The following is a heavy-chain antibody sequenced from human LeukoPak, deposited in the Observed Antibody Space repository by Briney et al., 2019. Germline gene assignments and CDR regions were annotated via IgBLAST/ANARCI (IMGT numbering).Heavy chain of an antibody. CDR3: ARTLQRLFEQGDAFDI. D-gene: IGHD1/OR15-1a*01. Sequence: PSETLSLTCTVSGGSISSGSYYWSWIRQPAGKGLEWIGRIYTSGSTNYNPSLKGRVTISVDTSKNQFSLKLSSVTAADTAVYYCARTLQRLFEQGDAFDIWGQGTMVTVSS. J-gene: IGHJ3*02. CDR1: GGSISSGSYY. CDR2: IYTSGST. V-gene: IGHV4-61*02.